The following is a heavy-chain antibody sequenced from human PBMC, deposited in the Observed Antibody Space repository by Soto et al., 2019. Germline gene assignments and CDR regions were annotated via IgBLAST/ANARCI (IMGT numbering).Heavy chain of an antibody. V-gene: IGHV1-2*02. J-gene: IGHJ4*02. CDR1: GYTFTGYY. CDR3: ARGALYDSIGLVD. CDR2: INPNSGGT. D-gene: IGHD3-22*01. Sequence: ASVKFSCTSSGYTFTGYYMHWVRQAPGQGLEWMGWINPNSGGTNYAQKFQGRVTMTRDTSISTAYMELSRLRSDDTAVYYCARGALYDSIGLVDWCQGNLLTAPS.